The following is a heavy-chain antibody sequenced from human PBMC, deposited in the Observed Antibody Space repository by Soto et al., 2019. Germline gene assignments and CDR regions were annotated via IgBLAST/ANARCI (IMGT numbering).Heavy chain of an antibody. D-gene: IGHD3-10*01. CDR1: GGSISSGGYY. J-gene: IGHJ6*02. CDR3: ARDRGGFGEDYAMDV. Sequence: QVQLQESGPGLVKPSQTLSLTCTVSGGSISSGGYYWSWIRQHPGKSLESMGYIYYSGSTYYNPSLKSRVTISVDTSKNQFSLKLSSVTAADTAVYYCARDRGGFGEDYAMDVWGQGTTVTVSS. V-gene: IGHV4-31*03. CDR2: IYYSGST.